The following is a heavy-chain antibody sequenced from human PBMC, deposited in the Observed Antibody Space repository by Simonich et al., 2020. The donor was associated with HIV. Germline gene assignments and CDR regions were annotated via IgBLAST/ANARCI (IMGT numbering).Heavy chain of an antibody. J-gene: IGHJ5*02. V-gene: IGHV7-4-1*02. Sequence: QVQLVQSGSELKKPGASVKISCKTSGYTFTSYPMNWVRQAPGQGLEWMGWINPNSGNPTYALGFTGRFVFSLDTSVSTAYLQISSLKAEDTAVYYCARVAGVRPGTNWFDPWGQGTLVTVSS. CDR1: GYTFTSYP. CDR2: INPNSGNP. D-gene: IGHD1-7*01. CDR3: ARVAGVRPGTNWFDP.